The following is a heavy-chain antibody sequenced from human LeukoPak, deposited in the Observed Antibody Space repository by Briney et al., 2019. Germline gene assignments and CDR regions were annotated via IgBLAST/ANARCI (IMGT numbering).Heavy chain of an antibody. D-gene: IGHD1-26*01. Sequence: ASVKVSCKASGYTFTSYDINWVRQATGQGLEWMGWMNPNSGNTGYAQKFQGRVTITRNTSISTAYMELSSLRSEDTAVYYCARGMGAADWGDLAFDYWGQGTLVTVSS. CDR3: ARGMGAADWGDLAFDY. CDR1: GYTFTSYD. J-gene: IGHJ4*02. CDR2: MNPNSGNT. V-gene: IGHV1-8*03.